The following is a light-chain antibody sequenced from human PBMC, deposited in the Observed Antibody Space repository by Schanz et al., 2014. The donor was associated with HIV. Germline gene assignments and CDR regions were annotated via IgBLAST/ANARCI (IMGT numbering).Light chain of an antibody. V-gene: IGLV1-44*01. Sequence: QSVLTQPPSASGTPGQRVTISCSGSSSNFRSNAVNWYQHLPGTGPKLLIYATYNRPSGVPDRFSGSKSGTSASLAISGLQAEDEADYYCATWDDSLNAWVFGGGTKVTVL. CDR2: ATY. CDR3: ATWDDSLNAWV. CDR1: SSNFRSNA. J-gene: IGLJ3*02.